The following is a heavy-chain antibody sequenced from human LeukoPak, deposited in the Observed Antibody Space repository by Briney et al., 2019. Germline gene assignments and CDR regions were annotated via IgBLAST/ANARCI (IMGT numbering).Heavy chain of an antibody. CDR1: GGSISSYY. J-gene: IGHJ6*03. V-gene: IGHV4-4*07. D-gene: IGHD3-9*01. CDR2: IYTSGST. CDR3: ARKTYDILTGYYYMDV. Sequence: SETLSLTCTVSGGSISSYYWSWIRQPAGKGLEWIGRIYTSGSTNYNPSLKSRVTMSVDTSKNQFSLKLSSVTAADTAVYYCARKTYDILTGYYYMDVWGKGTTVTVSS.